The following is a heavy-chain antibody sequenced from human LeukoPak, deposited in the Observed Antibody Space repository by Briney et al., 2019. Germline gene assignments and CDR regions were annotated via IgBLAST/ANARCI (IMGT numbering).Heavy chain of an antibody. CDR2: ISSTGNTI. J-gene: IGHJ6*04. CDR1: GFTFRSYS. CDR3: AELGITMIGGV. D-gene: IGHD3-10*02. V-gene: IGHV3-48*04. Sequence: GGSLRLSCAASGFTFRSYSINWVRQAPGKGLEWVSFISSTGNTIYYADSVKGRFTISRDNAKNSLYLQMNSLRAEDTAVYYCAELGITMIGGVWGKGTTVTISS.